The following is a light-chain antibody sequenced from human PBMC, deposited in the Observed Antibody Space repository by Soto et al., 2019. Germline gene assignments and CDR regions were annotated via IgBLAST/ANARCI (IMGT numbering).Light chain of an antibody. V-gene: IGKV1-12*01. CDR1: QGVSSW. CDR2: DAT. CDR3: QQSYSTPRT. Sequence: DIQMTQSPSSVSASVGDRVTITCRASQGVSSWLAWFQQKPGKAPKLLIYDATILQSGAPSWFSGSGSGTDITLTISSLQPEDFATYYCQQSYSTPRTFGQGTKVDIK. J-gene: IGKJ1*01.